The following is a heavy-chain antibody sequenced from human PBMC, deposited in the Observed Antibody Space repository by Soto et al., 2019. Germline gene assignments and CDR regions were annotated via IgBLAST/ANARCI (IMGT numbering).Heavy chain of an antibody. V-gene: IGHV3-33*01. J-gene: IGHJ4*02. D-gene: IGHD2-21*02. CDR3: ARDQGDG. Sequence: QVQLVESGGGVVQPGRSLRLSCAASGFTFSSYGMHWVRQAPGKGLEWVAVIWYDGSDTYYADSVKGRFTISRDNSKNTLYLQMNSLRAADTAVYYCARDQGDGWGQGTLVTVSS. CDR2: IWYDGSDT. CDR1: GFTFSSYG.